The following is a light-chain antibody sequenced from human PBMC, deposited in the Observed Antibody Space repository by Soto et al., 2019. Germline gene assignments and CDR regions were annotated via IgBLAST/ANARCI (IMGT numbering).Light chain of an antibody. CDR3: QTWGTGIHVV. CDR2: LDYDGSH. J-gene: IGLJ2*01. Sequence: QPVLTQSPSASASLGASVKLTCTLSSGHSSYAIAWHQQQPEKGPRYLMKLDYDGSHTKGDAIPDRFSGSSSGAERYLTISSHQSEDEADYYCQTWGTGIHVVFGGGNKLTVL. CDR1: SGHSSYA. V-gene: IGLV4-69*01.